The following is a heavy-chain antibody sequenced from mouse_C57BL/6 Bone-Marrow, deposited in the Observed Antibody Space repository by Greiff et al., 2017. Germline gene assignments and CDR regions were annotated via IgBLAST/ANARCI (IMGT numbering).Heavy chain of an antibody. CDR3: ARVGNSAWFAY. J-gene: IGHJ3*01. Sequence: EVMLVESGGDLVKPGGSLKLSCAASGFTFSSYGMSWVRQTPDKRLEWVATISSCGSYTYSPHSVKGRFTISRDNSNNTLYLQMSSLKSEDTAMYYCARVGNSAWFAYWGQGTLVTGSA. V-gene: IGHV5-6*02. CDR2: ISSCGSYT. CDR1: GFTFSSYG. D-gene: IGHD2-1*01.